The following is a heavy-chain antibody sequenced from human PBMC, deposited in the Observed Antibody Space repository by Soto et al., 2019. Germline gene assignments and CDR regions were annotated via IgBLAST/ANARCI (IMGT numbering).Heavy chain of an antibody. Sequence: ASVKVSCKAAGYTFSAYTMNWVRQAPGQSLEWMGWINVGSGNTRYSQNFQGRVSITRDTSASTVYMELTGLKSEDTAMYYCARDTETLGPRANDALDIWGQGTMVTVSS. V-gene: IGHV1-3*01. D-gene: IGHD3-3*02. CDR3: ARDTETLGPRANDALDI. CDR2: INVGSGNT. CDR1: GYTFSAYT. J-gene: IGHJ3*02.